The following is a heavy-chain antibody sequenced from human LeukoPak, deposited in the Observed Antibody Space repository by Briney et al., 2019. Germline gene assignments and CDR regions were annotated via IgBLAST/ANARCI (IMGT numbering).Heavy chain of an antibody. Sequence: SETLSLTCTVSGGSISSSSYYWGWIRQPPGKGLEWIGSIYYSGSTYYNPSLKSRVTISVDTSKNQFSLKLSSVTAADTAVYYCARAARFFRVFDYWGQGTLVTVSS. J-gene: IGHJ4*02. V-gene: IGHV4-39*01. CDR2: IYYSGST. D-gene: IGHD3-3*01. CDR3: ARAARFFRVFDY. CDR1: GGSISSSSYY.